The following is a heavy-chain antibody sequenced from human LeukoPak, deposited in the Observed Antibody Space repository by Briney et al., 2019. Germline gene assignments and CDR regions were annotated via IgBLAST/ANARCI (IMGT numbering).Heavy chain of an antibody. V-gene: IGHV1-69*04. CDR3: ATDGPAAMGADYLYGLDV. CDR2: IIPLLDIT. Sequence: GSPVKVSCKASGGTLSNYGISWVRQAPGQGLEWMGRIIPLLDITTYAERFQGRVTIAADKSTSTAYLEVSSLRSKDTAVYYCATDGPAAMGADYLYGLDVWGQGTTVSVSS. D-gene: IGHD2-2*01. J-gene: IGHJ6*02. CDR1: GGTLSNYG.